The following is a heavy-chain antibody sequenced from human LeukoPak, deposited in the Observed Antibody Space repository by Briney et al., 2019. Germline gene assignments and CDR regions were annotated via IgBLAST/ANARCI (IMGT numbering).Heavy chain of an antibody. CDR1: NGSITSDF. CDR3: VKGVVVIAKNPECFGP. CDR2: VHHSGVT. J-gene: IGHJ5*02. Sequence: SETLSLTCSVSNGSITSDFWNWIRQPPGKGLEWIGYVHHSGVTNYNPSFNSRVTMSVDTSKNQFSLKMGSVTDADTAVYYCVKGVVVIAKNPECFGPWGQGTLVIVSS. V-gene: IGHV4-59*03. D-gene: IGHD2-21*01.